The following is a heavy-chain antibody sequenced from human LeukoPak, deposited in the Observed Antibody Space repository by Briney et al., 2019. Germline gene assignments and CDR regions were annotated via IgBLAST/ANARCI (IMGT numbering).Heavy chain of an antibody. CDR3: ARGEVNYDFWSGYNPDY. CDR2: ISSSSSYI. J-gene: IGHJ4*02. V-gene: IGHV3-21*01. CDR1: GFTFSSYS. Sequence: GGSLRLSCAASGFTFSSYSMNWVRQAPGKGLEWVSSISSSSSYIYYADSVKGRFTISRDNAKNSLYLQMNSLRAEDTAVYYCARGEVNYDFWSGYNPDYWGQGTLVTVSS. D-gene: IGHD3-3*01.